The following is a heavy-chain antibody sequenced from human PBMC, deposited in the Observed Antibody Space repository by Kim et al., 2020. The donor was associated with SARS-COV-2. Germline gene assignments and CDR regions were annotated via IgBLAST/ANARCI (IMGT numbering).Heavy chain of an antibody. CDR2: IYYSGST. CDR1: GGSISSSSYY. V-gene: IGHV4-39*07. Sequence: SETLSLTCTVSGGSISSSSYYWGWIRQPPGKGLEWIGSIYYSGSTYYNPSLKSRVTISVDTSKNQFSLKLSSVTAADTAVHYCAREGSGSYEVAFDIWGQGTMVTVSS. CDR3: AREGSGSYEVAFDI. D-gene: IGHD1-26*01. J-gene: IGHJ3*02.